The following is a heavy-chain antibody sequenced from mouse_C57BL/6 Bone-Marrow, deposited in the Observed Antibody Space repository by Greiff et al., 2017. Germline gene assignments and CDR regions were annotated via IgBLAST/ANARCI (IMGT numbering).Heavy chain of an antibody. CDR3: TRVLYGNYGAYAMDY. V-gene: IGHV5-9-1*02. CDR1: GFTFSSYA. D-gene: IGHD2-1*01. CDR2: ISSGGDYT. Sequence: EVKLMESGEGLVKPGGSLKLSCAASGFTFSSYAMSWVRQTPEKRLEWVAYISSGGDYTYYADNVKGRFTVSRDTARNTLYLQMSSLTSEDTAMYYCTRVLYGNYGAYAMDYWGQGTSVTVSS. J-gene: IGHJ4*01.